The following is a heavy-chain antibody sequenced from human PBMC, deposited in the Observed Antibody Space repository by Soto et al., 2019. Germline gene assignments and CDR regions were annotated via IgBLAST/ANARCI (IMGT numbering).Heavy chain of an antibody. J-gene: IGHJ6*03. CDR3: ARKYLSRYYYYMDV. V-gene: IGHV1-8*01. Sequence: ASVKVSCTASRYTFTSYDINWVRQATGQGLEWMGWMNPNSGNTGYAQKFQGRVTMTRNTSISTAYMELSSLRSEDTAVYYCARKYLSRYYYYMDVWGKGTTVTVSS. CDR2: MNPNSGNT. CDR1: RYTFTSYD. D-gene: IGHD3-9*01.